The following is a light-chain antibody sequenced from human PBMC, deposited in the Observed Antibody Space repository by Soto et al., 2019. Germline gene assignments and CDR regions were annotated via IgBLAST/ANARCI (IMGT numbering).Light chain of an antibody. J-gene: IGLJ2*01. Sequence: QSALTQPASVSGSPGQSITISCTSYNLVSWYQHHPGKAPKLRIYEGITRPSGVSDRFFGSKSGNTASLTISGLQAEDEADYFCSSYAGDVVFGGGIKVTVL. V-gene: IGLV2-23*01. CDR3: SSYAGDVV. CDR1: SYNL. CDR2: EGI.